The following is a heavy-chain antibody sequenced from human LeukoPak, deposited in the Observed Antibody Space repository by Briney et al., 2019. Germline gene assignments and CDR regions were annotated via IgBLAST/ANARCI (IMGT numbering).Heavy chain of an antibody. J-gene: IGHJ3*02. Sequence: GGSLRLSCAASGFTFSNAWMSWVRRAPGKGLEWVGRIKSKTDGGTAHYAAPVKGRFTISRDDSRNTMYLQMNSLKTEDTAVYYCARENRHSSGWYGAFDIWGQGTMVTVSS. CDR3: ARENRHSSGWYGAFDI. V-gene: IGHV3-15*01. D-gene: IGHD6-19*01. CDR2: IKSKTDGGTA. CDR1: GFTFSNAW.